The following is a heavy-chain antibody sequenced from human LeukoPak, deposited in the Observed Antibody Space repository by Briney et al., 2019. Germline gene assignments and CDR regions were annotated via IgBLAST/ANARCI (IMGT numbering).Heavy chain of an antibody. CDR3: ARDPSPMITFGGVIVIHRVFDY. V-gene: IGHV3-33*01. D-gene: IGHD3-16*02. CDR2: IWYDGSNK. J-gene: IGHJ4*02. Sequence: GGPLRLSCVASGFTFSSYGMQWLRQAPDKGLEGVAVIWYDGSNKYYADSVKGRFTISRDNSKNTLYLHMNSLRAEDTAVYYCARDPSPMITFGGVIVIHRVFDYWGQGTLVTVSS. CDR1: GFTFSSYG.